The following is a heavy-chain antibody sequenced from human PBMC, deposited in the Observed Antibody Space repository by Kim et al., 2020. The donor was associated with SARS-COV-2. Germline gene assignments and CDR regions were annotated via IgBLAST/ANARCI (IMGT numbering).Heavy chain of an antibody. CDR1: GGTFSSYA. Sequence: SVKVSCKASGGTFSSYAISWVRQAPGQGLEWMGGIIPIFGTANYAQKFQGRVTITADESTSTAYMELSSLRSEDTAVYYCARDTSNYDYVWGSYHPLGMDVWGQGTTVTVSS. CDR2: IIPIFGTA. D-gene: IGHD3-16*01. V-gene: IGHV1-69*13. CDR3: ARDTSNYDYVWGSYHPLGMDV. J-gene: IGHJ6*02.